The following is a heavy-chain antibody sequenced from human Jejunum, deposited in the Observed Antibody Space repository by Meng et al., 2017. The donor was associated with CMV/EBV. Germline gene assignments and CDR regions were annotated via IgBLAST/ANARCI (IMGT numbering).Heavy chain of an antibody. J-gene: IGHJ5*02. CDR2: INQSVGS. V-gene: IGHV4-34*01. CDR3: ARVRGNGFDP. Sequence: QVHLQQWGAGLLKPSATLSLTCAVSGGSFSHYYWTWIRQSPGKGLEWIGEINQSVGSNYNLSLKSRVTMSLDTSKNHFSLKMTSVTDSDTALYFCARVRGNGFDPWGQGTLVTVSS. D-gene: IGHD3-10*01. CDR1: GGSFSHYY.